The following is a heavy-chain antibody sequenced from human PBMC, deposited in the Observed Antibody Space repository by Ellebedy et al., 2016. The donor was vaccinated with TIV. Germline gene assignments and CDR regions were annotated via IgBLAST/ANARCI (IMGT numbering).Heavy chain of an antibody. CDR1: GFTFRNYG. V-gene: IGHV3-33*01. D-gene: IGHD4-23*01. Sequence: GESLKISCAPSGFTFRNYGMHWVRQAPGKGLEWVAGIWFDARNEHYAESVKGRFTISRDNSKNTLYLEMNGLRTEDTAVYYCARDGDGGIGWRYFPLWGQGTLVTVSS. CDR3: ARDGDGGIGWRYFPL. CDR2: IWFDARNE. J-gene: IGHJ1*01.